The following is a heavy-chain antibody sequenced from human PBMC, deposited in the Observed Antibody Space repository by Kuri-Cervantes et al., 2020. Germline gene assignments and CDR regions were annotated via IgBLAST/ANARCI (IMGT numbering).Heavy chain of an antibody. CDR2: ISAYNGNT. CDR1: GYTFTSYG. V-gene: IGHV1-18*01. CDR3: ARVGRLGQARGGSWFDP. Sequence: ASVKVSRKASGYTFTSYGISWVRQAPGQGLEWMGWISAYNGNTNYAQKFQGRVTMTRDTSISTAYMELSRLRSDDTAVYYCARVGRLGQARGGSWFDPWGQGTLVTVSS. D-gene: IGHD3-10*01. J-gene: IGHJ5*02.